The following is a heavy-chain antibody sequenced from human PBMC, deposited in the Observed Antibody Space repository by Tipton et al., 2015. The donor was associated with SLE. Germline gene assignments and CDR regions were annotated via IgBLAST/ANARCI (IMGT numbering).Heavy chain of an antibody. CDR1: GFDFSTYW. D-gene: IGHD3-16*01. Sequence: SLRLSCADSGFDFSTYWMTWVRQAPGKGLEWVANIKDDGTEKYYLDSVWGRFTFSRDNAKNSLYLQMSSLRVEDTAVYYCARIKITGGGGEAFDIWGQGTMVTVSS. J-gene: IGHJ3*02. CDR2: IKDDGTEK. CDR3: ARIKITGGGGEAFDI. V-gene: IGHV3-7*01.